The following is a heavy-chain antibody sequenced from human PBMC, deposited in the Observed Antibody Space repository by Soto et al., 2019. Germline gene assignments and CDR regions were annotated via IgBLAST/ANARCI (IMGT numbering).Heavy chain of an antibody. Sequence: GGSLSLSCSCSGFTFVSYWMSWVLQAPGQGLEWLATIKWDASGKKYVDSVKGRFTMSRDNAKNSLYLQMDSLRAEDTAVDYCATDPRDGSGTGVNPYLYYRGNRPWVTVS. CDR2: IKWDASGK. V-gene: IGHV3-7*04. J-gene: IGHJ4*01. CDR3: ATDPRDGSGTGVNPYLYY. CDR1: GFTFVSYW. D-gene: IGHD3-10*01.